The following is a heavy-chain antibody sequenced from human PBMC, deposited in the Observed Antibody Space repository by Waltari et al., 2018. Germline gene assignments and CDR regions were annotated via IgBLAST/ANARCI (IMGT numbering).Heavy chain of an antibody. CDR1: GFTLGSHS. J-gene: IGHJ6*02. CDR2: VASTGAT. CDR3: VKDRGPHDPYNFYYGMNV. D-gene: IGHD1-26*01. Sequence: DVQLLESGGGLVQPGGSLRPSCAAPGFTLGSHSMTWARQSPGKGLEWVSSVASTGATYYADSVRGRFTISRDNSKNTVFLQLDRLRVDDTATYFCVKDRGPHDPYNFYYGMNVWGQGTTVTVSS. V-gene: IGHV3-23*01.